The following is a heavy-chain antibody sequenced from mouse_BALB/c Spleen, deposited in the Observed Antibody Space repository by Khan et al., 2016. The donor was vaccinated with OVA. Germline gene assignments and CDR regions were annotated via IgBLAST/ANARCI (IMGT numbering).Heavy chain of an antibody. J-gene: IGHJ3*01. D-gene: IGHD1-3*01. Sequence: EVKLMESGGDLVRPGGSLKLSCAASGFTFSAYGMSWVRQSPDKRLEWVATINSDGYYTYYPDNLKGRFIISRDNAKNTLYLQMRSLKSEDTAMYYCASHLSGSFAYWGQGTLVTVSA. CDR2: INSDGYYT. CDR3: ASHLSGSFAY. V-gene: IGHV5-6*01. CDR1: GFTFSAYG.